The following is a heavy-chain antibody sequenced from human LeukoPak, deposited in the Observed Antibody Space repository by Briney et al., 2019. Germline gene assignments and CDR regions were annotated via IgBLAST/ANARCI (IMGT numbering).Heavy chain of an antibody. CDR3: ARELDGDNWFDP. V-gene: IGHV4-34*01. J-gene: IGHJ5*02. Sequence: SETLSLTCAVYGGSFSGYYWSWTRQPPGKGLEWIGEINHRGSTKYNPSLKSRVTISVDTSKNQFSLRLSSVTAADTAVYYCARELDGDNWFDPWGQGTLVTVSS. CDR2: INHRGST. D-gene: IGHD1-1*01. CDR1: GGSFSGYY.